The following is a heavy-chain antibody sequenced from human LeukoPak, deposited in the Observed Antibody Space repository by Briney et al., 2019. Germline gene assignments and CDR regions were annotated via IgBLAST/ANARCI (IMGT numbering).Heavy chain of an antibody. D-gene: IGHD2-2*01. CDR2: ISYDGSDK. Sequence: GGSLRLSCAASRFTFNYYAMHWVRQAPGKGLEWVAVISYDGSDKYYADSVKGRFTISRDNSKNTLYLQMNSLRAEDTAVYYCARVPHCSSTSCYSLGGDYWGQGTLVTVSS. V-gene: IGHV3-30*03. CDR3: ARVPHCSSTSCYSLGGDY. J-gene: IGHJ4*02. CDR1: RFTFNYYA.